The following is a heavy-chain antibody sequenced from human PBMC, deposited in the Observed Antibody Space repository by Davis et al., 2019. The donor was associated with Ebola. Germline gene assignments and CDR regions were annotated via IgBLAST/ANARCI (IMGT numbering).Heavy chain of an antibody. CDR2: IYSGGST. D-gene: IGHD4-17*01. CDR1: GGSISSSSYY. Sequence: GGSLRLSCTVSGGSISSSSYYWGWIRQPPGKGLEWVSVIYSGGSTYYADSVKGRFTISRDNSKNTLYLQMNSLRAEDTAVYYCARDYGDYYYGMDVWGQGTTVTVSS. V-gene: IGHV3-53*01. CDR3: ARDYGDYYYGMDV. J-gene: IGHJ6*02.